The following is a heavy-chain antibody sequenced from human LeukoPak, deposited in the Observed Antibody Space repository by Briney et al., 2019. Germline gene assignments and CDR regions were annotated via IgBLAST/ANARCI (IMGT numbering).Heavy chain of an antibody. Sequence: ASVKVSCKASGYTFTGYYMHWVRQAPGQGLEWMGWINPNSGGTNYAQKFQGRVTMTRDTSISTAYMELSSLRSEDTAVYYCATVRSSSWYSFDYWGQGTLVTVSS. D-gene: IGHD6-13*01. J-gene: IGHJ4*02. V-gene: IGHV1-2*02. CDR3: ATVRSSSWYSFDY. CDR1: GYTFTGYY. CDR2: INPNSGGT.